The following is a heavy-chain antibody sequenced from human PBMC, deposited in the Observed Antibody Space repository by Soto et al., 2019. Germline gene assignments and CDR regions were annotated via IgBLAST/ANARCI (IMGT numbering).Heavy chain of an antibody. V-gene: IGHV3-23*01. J-gene: IGHJ4*02. D-gene: IGHD3-22*01. Sequence: GGSLRLSCAASGFTFSSYAMSWVRQAPGKGLEWVSAISGSGGSTYYADSVKGRCTISRDNSKNTLYLQMNSLRAEDTVVYYCAKGCATMILVVSENWGQGTLVTAPQ. CDR1: GFTFSSYA. CDR2: ISGSGGST. CDR3: AKGCATMILVVSEN.